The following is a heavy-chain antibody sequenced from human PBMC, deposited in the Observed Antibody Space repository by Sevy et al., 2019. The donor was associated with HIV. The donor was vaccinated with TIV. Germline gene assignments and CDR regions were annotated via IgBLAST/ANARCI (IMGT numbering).Heavy chain of an antibody. J-gene: IGHJ3*01. V-gene: IGHV3-23*01. CDR2: ISAIGSST. D-gene: IGHD3-22*01. Sequence: GGSLRLSCAASGFTFNTHAMNWVRQAPGKGLEWVSVISAIGSSTYYADSVKGRFTISRDNSKNTLYLQMNSLRADDTDVYYCAKALNPSLESMIEVTFRTLKAFDVWGQGTMVTVSS. CDR3: AKALNPSLESMIEVTFRTLKAFDV. CDR1: GFTFNTHA.